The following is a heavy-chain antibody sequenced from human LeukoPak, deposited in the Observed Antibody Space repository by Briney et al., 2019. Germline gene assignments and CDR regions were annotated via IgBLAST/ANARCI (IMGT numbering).Heavy chain of an antibody. J-gene: IGHJ4*02. CDR2: IIPIYGTA. D-gene: IGHD3-10*01. CDR3: ARSRYYRSGREYYFDY. V-gene: IGHV1-69*13. CDR1: GGTLSSYA. Sequence: AASVTDTCQSSGGTLSSYAISWVRQHPAHGPDRMGRIIPIYGTANYAKKIQGRVTNTAHHTTSTHYMQLSSMRSEDTTVYYYARSRYYRSGREYYFDYWGQGTLVTVSS.